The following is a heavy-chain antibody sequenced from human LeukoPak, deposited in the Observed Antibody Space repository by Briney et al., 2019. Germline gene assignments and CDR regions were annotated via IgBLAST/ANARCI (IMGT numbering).Heavy chain of an antibody. J-gene: IGHJ4*02. CDR1: GGSVSGYY. Sequence: PSETLSLTCVDSGGSVSGYYWGWIRQPPGRGLEWIGYVYYSGSTNYNPSFKSRITISVDMSRNQFSLQLSSVTAADTAVYYCARIHRYWSGGACYVLANWGQGTLVAVSS. CDR2: VYYSGST. V-gene: IGHV4-59*02. D-gene: IGHD2-15*01. CDR3: ARIHRYWSGGACYVLAN.